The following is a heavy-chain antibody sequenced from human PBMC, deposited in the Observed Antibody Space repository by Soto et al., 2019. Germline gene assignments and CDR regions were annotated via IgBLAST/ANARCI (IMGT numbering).Heavy chain of an antibody. CDR1: GFTFSSYS. CDR3: ARDLSTVTSPIEDDY. CDR2: ISSSSSTI. V-gene: IGHV3-48*02. D-gene: IGHD4-4*01. J-gene: IGHJ4*02. Sequence: GGSLRLSCAASGFTFSSYSMNWVRQAPGKGLEWVSYISSSSSTIYYADSVKGRFTISRDNAKNSLYLQMNSLRDEETAVYYCARDLSTVTSPIEDDYWGQGTLVTVSS.